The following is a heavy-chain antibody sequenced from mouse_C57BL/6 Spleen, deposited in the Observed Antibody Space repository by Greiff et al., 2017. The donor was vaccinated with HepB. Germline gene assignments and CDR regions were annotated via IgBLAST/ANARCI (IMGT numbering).Heavy chain of an antibody. CDR3: ARPYYYGSSPYFDY. CDR1: GYAFSSYW. D-gene: IGHD1-1*01. V-gene: IGHV1-80*01. J-gene: IGHJ2*01. CDR2: IYPGDGDT. Sequence: QVQLQQSGAELVKPGASVKISCKASGYAFSSYWMNWVKLRPGKGLEWIGQIYPGDGDTNYNGKFKGKATLTADKSSSTAYMQLSSLTSEDSAVYFCARPYYYGSSPYFDYWGQGTTLTVSS.